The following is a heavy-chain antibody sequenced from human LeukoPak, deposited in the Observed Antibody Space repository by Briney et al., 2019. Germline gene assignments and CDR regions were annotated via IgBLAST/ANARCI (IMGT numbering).Heavy chain of an antibody. D-gene: IGHD2-15*01. CDR3: ARDAVSGFDP. V-gene: IGHV4-59*01. CDR1: GGSISSYY. Sequence: SSETLSLTCTVSGGSISSYYWSWIRQPPGKGLEWIGCIYYSGSTNYNPSLKSRVTISVDTSKNQFSLKLSSVTAADTAVYYCARDAVSGFDPWGQGTLVTVSS. CDR2: IYYSGST. J-gene: IGHJ5*02.